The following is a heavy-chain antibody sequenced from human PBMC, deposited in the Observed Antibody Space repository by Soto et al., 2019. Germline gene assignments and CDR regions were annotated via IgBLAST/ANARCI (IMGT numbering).Heavy chain of an antibody. CDR1: GGSIRSYY. Sequence: SENLSLTFNVSGGSIRSYYWSWILQPAGKALGWTGRIYTSGTTNYNPSLKSRVTMLVDTSKNQFSLKLSSVTAADTAVYYCAREGASGFGKDVWGQGTTVTV. CDR3: AREGASGFGKDV. CDR2: IYTSGTT. D-gene: IGHD1-26*01. V-gene: IGHV4-4*07. J-gene: IGHJ6*02.